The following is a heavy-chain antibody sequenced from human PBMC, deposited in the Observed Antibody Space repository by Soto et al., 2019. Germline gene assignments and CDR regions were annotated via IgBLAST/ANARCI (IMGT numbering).Heavy chain of an antibody. CDR1: GFTFSDEN. CDR3: ARDSDCHSNSCFFPPHV. D-gene: IGHD4-4*01. J-gene: IGHJ6*02. Sequence: PVGSLRLSCSASGFTFSDENMSWVRQVPGKGLEWVSGISGGGSYIFYADSVQGRFSISRDNPKNSLFLEMNSLRVEDTAVYYCARDSDCHSNSCFFPPHVWGQGTTVTVSS. V-gene: IGHV3-21*06. CDR2: ISGGGSYI.